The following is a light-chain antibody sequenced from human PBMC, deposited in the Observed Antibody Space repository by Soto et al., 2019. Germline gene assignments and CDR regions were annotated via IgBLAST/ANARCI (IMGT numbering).Light chain of an antibody. CDR1: QTVGNNY. Sequence: EIVLTQSPGTLSLSPGERATLSCRASQTVGNNYLAWYQQKPGQAPRLLIHTASFRATGIPDRFSGGGSGTDFTLTVSRLEPEDFGMYYCHQHATPPLTFGQGTTLEI. CDR3: HQHATPPLT. CDR2: TAS. V-gene: IGKV3-20*01. J-gene: IGKJ2*01.